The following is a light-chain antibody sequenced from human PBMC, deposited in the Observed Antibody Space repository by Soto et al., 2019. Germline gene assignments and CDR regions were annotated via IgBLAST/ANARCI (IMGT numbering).Light chain of an antibody. J-gene: IGLJ3*02. V-gene: IGLV4-69*01. Sequence: QPVLTRSPSASASLGASVKLTCTLSSGHSNYAIAWHQQQPEKGPRYLMKLNSDGSHSKGDGIPDRFSGSSSGAERYLTISSLQSEDEADYYCQTWGTGLWVFGGGTKVTVL. CDR3: QTWGTGLWV. CDR2: LNSDGSH. CDR1: SGHSNYA.